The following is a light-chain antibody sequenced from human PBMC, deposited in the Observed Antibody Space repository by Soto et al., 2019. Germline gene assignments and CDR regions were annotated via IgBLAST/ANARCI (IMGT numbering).Light chain of an antibody. Sequence: DIVMTQSPDSLAVSLGERATINCKSSQSILYCSNSKNYLAWYQQKPGQRPKLLIYWASTRESGVPDRFSGSGSGTDFTLTISSLQAEDAAVYYCLQYYTTPEAFGQGTKVEIK. CDR3: LQYYTTPEA. CDR2: WAS. CDR1: QSILYCSNSKNY. J-gene: IGKJ1*01. V-gene: IGKV4-1*01.